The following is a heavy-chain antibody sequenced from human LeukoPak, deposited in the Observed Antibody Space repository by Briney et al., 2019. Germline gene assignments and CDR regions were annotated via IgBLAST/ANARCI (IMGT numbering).Heavy chain of an antibody. V-gene: IGHV3-74*01. Sequence: GGSLRLSCAASGFTFSSYWIHWVRQAPGKGLVWVSRINSDGSSTTYADSVKGRFTISRDNAKNTLYLQMNSLRAEDTAVYYCARGGSSWSGYFQHWGQGTLVTVSS. J-gene: IGHJ1*01. CDR1: GFTFSSYW. CDR3: ARGGSSWSGYFQH. D-gene: IGHD6-13*01. CDR2: INSDGSST.